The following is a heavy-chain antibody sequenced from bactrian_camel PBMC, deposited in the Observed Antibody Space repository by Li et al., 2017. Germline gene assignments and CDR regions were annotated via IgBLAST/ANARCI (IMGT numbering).Heavy chain of an antibody. V-gene: IGHV3S53*01. D-gene: IGHD2*01. CDR2: IETDGTT. CDR1: GYSYGSIC. J-gene: IGHJ7*01. Sequence: HVQLVESGGGSVETGGSLRLSCVTSGYSYGSICLGWYRQAPGKEREGVATIETDGTTIYADSVKDRFTISKGNAKTVVYLQMNSLKPEDTATYYCVADQVDCESAWQYGMDHWGKGTQVTVS.